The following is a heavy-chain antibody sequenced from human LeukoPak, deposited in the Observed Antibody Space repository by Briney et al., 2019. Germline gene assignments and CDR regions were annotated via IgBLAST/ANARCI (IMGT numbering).Heavy chain of an antibody. V-gene: IGHV5-51*01. CDR3: ARPPAYTMKSGWYRDY. Sequence: GESLKISCRGSGYSFTSYWIGWVRQMPGKGLEWMGIIYPGDSDTRYSPSFQGQVTISADKSISTAYLQWSSLKASDTAMYYCARPPAYTMKSGWYRDYWGQGTLVTVSS. CDR2: IYPGDSDT. D-gene: IGHD6-19*01. CDR1: GYSFTSYW. J-gene: IGHJ4*02.